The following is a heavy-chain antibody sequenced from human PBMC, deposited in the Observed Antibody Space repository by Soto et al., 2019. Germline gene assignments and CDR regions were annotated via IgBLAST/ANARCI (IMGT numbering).Heavy chain of an antibody. D-gene: IGHD3-10*01. J-gene: IGHJ4*02. Sequence: QVQLVQSGAEVKKPGASEKVSCKASGYTFSSYDINWVRQATGQGLEWMGWMNPRSGHAGYAQKFQGRVTMTRDTAISTAYMELSSLKSEDTAVYFCARGRGVNLVRGWGQGTLVTVSS. CDR1: GYTFSSYD. V-gene: IGHV1-8*01. CDR3: ARGRGVNLVRG. CDR2: MNPRSGHA.